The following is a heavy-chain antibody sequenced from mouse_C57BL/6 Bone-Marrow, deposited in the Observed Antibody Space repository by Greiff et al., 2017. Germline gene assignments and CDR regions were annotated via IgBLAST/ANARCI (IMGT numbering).Heavy chain of an antibody. Sequence: EVMLVESGGGLVQPGGSLKLSCAASGFTFSDYGMAWVRQAPRKGPEWVAFISNLAYSIYYADTVTGRFTISRENAKNTLYLEMSSLRSEDTAMYYCARRADDGYFAYWGQGTLVTVSA. CDR3: ARRADDGYFAY. CDR1: GFTFSDYG. D-gene: IGHD2-3*01. V-gene: IGHV5-15*01. J-gene: IGHJ3*01. CDR2: ISNLAYSI.